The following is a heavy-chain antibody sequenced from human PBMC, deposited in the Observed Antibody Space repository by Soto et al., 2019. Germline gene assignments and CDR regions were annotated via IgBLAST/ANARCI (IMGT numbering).Heavy chain of an antibody. V-gene: IGHV3-43*01. CDR2: ISWDGSST. CDR1: EGTFEDYT. D-gene: IGHD1-1*01. J-gene: IGHJ5*01. Sequence: GGSLRHCCGGSEGTFEDYTILWVRQAPGKGLEGVSLISWDGSSTYYADSVKGRCTISRDNSKKSLYLQMNSLGTEDTALYYCALDGERYDGDGDRFASRGQGT. CDR3: ALDGERYDGDGDRFAS.